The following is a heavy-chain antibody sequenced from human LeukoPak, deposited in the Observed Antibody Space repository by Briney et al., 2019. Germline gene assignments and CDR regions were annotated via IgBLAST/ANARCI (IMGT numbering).Heavy chain of an antibody. J-gene: IGHJ4*02. Sequence: PGGSLRLSCAASGFTFSSYAMHWVRQNTGKGLEWVAAISYDGSNKRYAESVKGRFTISRDNSKNTLYLQMNSLRAEDTAVYYCANTLFSGSWYYFDYWGQGTLVTVSS. V-gene: IGHV3-30*04. CDR1: GFTFSSYA. CDR3: ANTLFSGSWYYFDY. CDR2: ISYDGSNK. D-gene: IGHD1-26*01.